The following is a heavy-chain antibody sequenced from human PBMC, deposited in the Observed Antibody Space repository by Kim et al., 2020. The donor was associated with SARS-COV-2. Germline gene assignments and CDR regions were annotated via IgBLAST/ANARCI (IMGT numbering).Heavy chain of an antibody. D-gene: IGHD3-10*01. CDR3: ATAWFGEVFWIDP. J-gene: IGHJ5*02. Sequence: YNPPLKNRVTISVDTAKNQFSLKLSSVTAADTAVYYYATAWFGEVFWIDPWGQGTLVTVSS. V-gene: IGHV4-31*02.